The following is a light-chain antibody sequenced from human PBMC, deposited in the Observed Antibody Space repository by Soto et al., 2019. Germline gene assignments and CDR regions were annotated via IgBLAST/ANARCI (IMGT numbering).Light chain of an antibody. J-gene: IGLJ2*01. CDR3: GAWDSSLHAGV. V-gene: IGLV1-51*01. CDR1: NSNIGNNY. CDR2: DNN. Sequence: QSVLTQPPSVSAAPGQKVTIPCSGSNSNIGNNYVSWYQQFPGTAPKVLIYDNNKRPSGIPDRFSGSKSATSATLVITGLQTGDEADYYCGAWDSSLHAGVFGGGTKLTVL.